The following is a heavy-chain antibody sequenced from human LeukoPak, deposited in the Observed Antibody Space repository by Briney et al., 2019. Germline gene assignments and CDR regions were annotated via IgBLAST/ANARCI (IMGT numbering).Heavy chain of an antibody. D-gene: IGHD3-22*01. CDR3: TRSQNYYYDSSDY. Sequence: GGSLRLSCAASGFTFSSYAMSWVRQAPGKGLEWVSAISGSGGSTYYADSVKGRFTISRDNSKNTLYLQMNSLRAEDTAVYYCTRSQNYYYDSSDYWGQGTLVTVSS. V-gene: IGHV3-23*01. J-gene: IGHJ4*02. CDR1: GFTFSSYA. CDR2: ISGSGGST.